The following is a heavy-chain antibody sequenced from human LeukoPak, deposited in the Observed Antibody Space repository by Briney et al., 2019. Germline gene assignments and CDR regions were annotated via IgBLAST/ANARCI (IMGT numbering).Heavy chain of an antibody. J-gene: IGHJ5*02. CDR1: GGSISSYY. CDR2: IYYSGST. V-gene: IGHV4-59*01. CDR3: ARLTVPLRFDP. D-gene: IGHD2-2*01. Sequence: SETLSLTCTVSGGSISSYYWSWIRQPPGKGLEGIGYIYYSGSTNYNPSHKSRVTISVDTSKNQFSLKLNSVSAADTAVYYCARLTVPLRFDPWGQGTLVTVSS.